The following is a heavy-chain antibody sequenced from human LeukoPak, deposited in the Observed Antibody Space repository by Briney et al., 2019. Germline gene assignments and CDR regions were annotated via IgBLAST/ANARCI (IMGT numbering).Heavy chain of an antibody. V-gene: IGHV1-2*02. J-gene: IGHJ5*02. CDR1: GYTFTGYY. D-gene: IGHD6-13*01. CDR2: INPNSGGT. Sequence: ASVKVSCKASGYTFTGYYMHWVRQAPGQGLEWMGWINPNSGGTNYAQKFQGRVTMTRDTSISTAYMELSRLRSDDTAVYYCVRGGWQQLVPHKANWFDPWGQGTLVTVSS. CDR3: VRGGWQQLVPHKANWFDP.